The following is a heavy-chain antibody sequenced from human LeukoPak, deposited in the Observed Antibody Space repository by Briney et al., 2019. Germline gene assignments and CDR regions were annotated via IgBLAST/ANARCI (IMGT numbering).Heavy chain of an antibody. CDR1: GGSISSSSYY. V-gene: IGHV4-39*07. CDR3: ARDPTVTKETY. D-gene: IGHD4-17*01. CDR2: IYYSGST. Sequence: PSETLSLTCTVSGGSISSSSYYWGWIRQPPGKGLEWIGSIYYSGSTYYNPSLKSRVTISVDTSKNQFSLKLSSVTAADTAVYYCARDPTVTKETYWGQGTLVTVSS. J-gene: IGHJ4*02.